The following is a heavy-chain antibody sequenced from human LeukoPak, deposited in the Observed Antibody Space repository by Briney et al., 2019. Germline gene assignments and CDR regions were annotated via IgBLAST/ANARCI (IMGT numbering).Heavy chain of an antibody. D-gene: IGHD6-13*01. V-gene: IGHV3-53*01. CDR1: GFTVSSNY. Sequence: PGGSLSLSCAASGFTVSSNYMSWVRQAPGKGLEWVSVIYSGGSTYYADSVKGRFTISRDNSKNTLYLQMNSLRAEDTAVYYCAISAGTLTYYYYGMDVWGQGTTVTVSS. CDR2: IYSGGST. CDR3: AISAGTLTYYYYGMDV. J-gene: IGHJ6*02.